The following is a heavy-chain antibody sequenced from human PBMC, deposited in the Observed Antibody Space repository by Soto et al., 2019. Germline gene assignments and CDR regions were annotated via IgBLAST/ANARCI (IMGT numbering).Heavy chain of an antibody. CDR1: GYTFTNYY. V-gene: IGHV1-69*13. D-gene: IGHD3-22*01. CDR2: IIPIFGTA. Sequence: SVKVSCKASGYTFTNYYIHWVRQAPGQGLEWMGGIIPIFGTANYAQKFQGRVTITADESTSTAYMELSSLRSEDTAVYYCARSKDYYDSSGYYDCGYWGQGTLVTVSS. J-gene: IGHJ4*02. CDR3: ARSKDYYDSSGYYDCGY.